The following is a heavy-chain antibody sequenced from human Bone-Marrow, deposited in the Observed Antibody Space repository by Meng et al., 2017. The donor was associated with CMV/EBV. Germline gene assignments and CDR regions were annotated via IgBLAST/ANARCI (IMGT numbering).Heavy chain of an antibody. V-gene: IGHV5-51*01. Sequence: GESLKISCKGSGYSFTSYWIGWVRQMPGKGLEWMGIIYPGDSDTRYSPSFQGQVTISADKSISTAYLQWSSLKASDTAMYYCARHKRGVYCSSTSCYKYGMDVWGQGTTVTVSS. CDR1: GYSFTSYW. J-gene: IGHJ6*02. D-gene: IGHD2-2*02. CDR2: IYPGDSDT. CDR3: ARHKRGVYCSSTSCYKYGMDV.